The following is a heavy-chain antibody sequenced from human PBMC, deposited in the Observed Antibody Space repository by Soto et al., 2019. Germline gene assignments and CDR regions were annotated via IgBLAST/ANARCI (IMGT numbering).Heavy chain of an antibody. CDR2: ISAYNGNT. V-gene: IGHV1-18*01. Sequence: QVQLVQSGAEVKKPGASVKVSCKASGYTFTSYGISWVRQAPGPGLEWMGWISAYNGNTNHAQKLQGRVTITTDTATRTASMELRSLRSDDTAVYCCARDQHGDYSSDYWGQGTLVTVAS. D-gene: IGHD2-21*02. CDR1: GYTFTSYG. CDR3: ARDQHGDYSSDY. J-gene: IGHJ4*02.